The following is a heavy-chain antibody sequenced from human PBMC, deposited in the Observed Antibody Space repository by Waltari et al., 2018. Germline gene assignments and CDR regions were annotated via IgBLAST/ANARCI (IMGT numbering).Heavy chain of an antibody. V-gene: IGHV3-30*18. CDR2: IWYDGSNK. CDR3: AKGSLLLWFGEPPNYFDY. CDR1: GFTFSSYG. Sequence: QVQLVESGGGVVQPGRSLRLSCAASGFTFSSYGMHWVRQAPGKGLGWVAVIWYDGSNKYYADSVKGRFTISRDNSKNTLYLQMNSLRAEDTAMYYCAKGSLLLWFGEPPNYFDYWGQGTLVTVSS. J-gene: IGHJ4*02. D-gene: IGHD3-10*01.